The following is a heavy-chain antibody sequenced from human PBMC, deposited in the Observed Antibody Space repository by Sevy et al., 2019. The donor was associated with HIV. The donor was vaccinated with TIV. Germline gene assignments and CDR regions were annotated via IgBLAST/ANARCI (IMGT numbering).Heavy chain of an antibody. V-gene: IGHV4-61*01. Sequence: SETLSLTCTVSGGSVSSGSYYWSWIRQPPGKGLEWIGYIYYSGTTNYNPSLKSRVTISVDTSKNQFSLKLSSVTAADTAVYYCAGTYYYDSSGYYYLAYWGQGTLVTVSS. CDR1: GGSVSSGSYY. D-gene: IGHD3-22*01. J-gene: IGHJ4*02. CDR2: IYYSGTT. CDR3: AGTYYYDSSGYYYLAY.